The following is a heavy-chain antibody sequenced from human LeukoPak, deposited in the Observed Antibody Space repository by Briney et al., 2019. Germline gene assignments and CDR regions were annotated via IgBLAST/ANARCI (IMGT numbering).Heavy chain of an antibody. CDR2: IYPGDSDT. D-gene: IGHD3-10*01. V-gene: IGHV5-51*01. CDR1: GYSFTSYW. Sequence: GESLKISCKGSGYSFTSYWIGWVRQMPGKGLEWMGIIYPGDSDTRYSPSFQGQVTISADKSISTAYLQWSSLKASDTAMYYCARIHAVWFGEFMVYFDYWGQGTLVTVSS. J-gene: IGHJ4*02. CDR3: ARIHAVWFGEFMVYFDY.